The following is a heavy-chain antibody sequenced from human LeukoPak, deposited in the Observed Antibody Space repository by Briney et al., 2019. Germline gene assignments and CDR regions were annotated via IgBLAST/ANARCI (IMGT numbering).Heavy chain of an antibody. CDR2: IAHHGSNK. D-gene: IGHD2-8*02. Sequence: GGSLRLSCAASGFTFSRNAIHWVRQGPGKGLEWVSYIAHHGSNKYYADSVKGRFTISRDNSKRTLYLQMNSLRADDTAVYYCAKDGSWSCADWGQGTLVTVSS. J-gene: IGHJ4*02. CDR3: AKDGSWSCAD. CDR1: GFTFSRNA. V-gene: IGHV3-30*02.